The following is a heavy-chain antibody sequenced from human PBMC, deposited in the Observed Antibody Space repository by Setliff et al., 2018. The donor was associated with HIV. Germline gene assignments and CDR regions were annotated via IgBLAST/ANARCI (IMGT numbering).Heavy chain of an antibody. CDR2: ISAYNGNT. CDR3: ARENEGGAFDI. CDR1: GYTFINFG. V-gene: IGHV1-18*01. D-gene: IGHD1-1*01. J-gene: IGHJ3*02. Sequence: ASVKVSCKASGYTFINFGISWVRQAPGQGLEWMGWISAYNGNTNSAQRLQGRVTLTTDTSTSTAYMDLKSLRSDDTAVYFCARENEGGAFDIWGQGTMVTVSS.